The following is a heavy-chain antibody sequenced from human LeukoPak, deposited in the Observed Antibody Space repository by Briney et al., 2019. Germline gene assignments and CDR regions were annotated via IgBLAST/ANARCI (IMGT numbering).Heavy chain of an antibody. V-gene: IGHV4-59*01. CDR2: VSYTGRT. J-gene: IGHJ3*02. CDR3: ARLLDYDSSGAPDIFDI. Sequence: PSETLSLTCSVSGGSISSNYWTWIRQSPGKGLEYIGRVSYTGRTRYNPSLQRRLTISLDTSNNHFSLQLTSVSAADTAVYYCARLLDYDSSGAPDIFDIWGQGTMVTVSS. CDR1: GGSISSNY. D-gene: IGHD3-22*01.